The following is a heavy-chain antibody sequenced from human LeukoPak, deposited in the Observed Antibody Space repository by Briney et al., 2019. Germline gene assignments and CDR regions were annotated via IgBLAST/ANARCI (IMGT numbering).Heavy chain of an antibody. CDR2: RYYSGAS. Sequence: SETLSLTCAVSTGSIRGYYWSWIPQPPGKGLEWIGFRYYSGASNYNPSLRGRVTISVDRSKSQVSLKMTSVTAADTAVYYCARALSGSPAFFDSWGQGTLVSVSS. J-gene: IGHJ4*02. V-gene: IGHV4-59*08. CDR3: ARALSGSPAFFDS. CDR1: TGSIRGYY. D-gene: IGHD1-26*01.